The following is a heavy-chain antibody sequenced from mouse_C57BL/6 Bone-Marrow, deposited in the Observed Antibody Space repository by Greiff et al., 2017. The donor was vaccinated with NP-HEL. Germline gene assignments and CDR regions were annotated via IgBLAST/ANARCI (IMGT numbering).Heavy chain of an antibody. CDR1: GFNIKDDY. Sequence: VQLKESGAELVRPGASVKLSCTASGFNIKDDYMHWVKQRPEQGLEWIGWIDPENGDTEYASKFQGKATITADTSSNTAYLQLSSLTSEDTAVYYCTTCGYYAMDYWGQGTSVTVSS. J-gene: IGHJ4*01. CDR3: TTCGYYAMDY. V-gene: IGHV14-4*01. CDR2: IDPENGDT.